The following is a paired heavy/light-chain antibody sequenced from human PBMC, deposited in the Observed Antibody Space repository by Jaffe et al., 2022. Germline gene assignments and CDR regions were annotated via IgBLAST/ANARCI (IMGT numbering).Heavy chain of an antibody. D-gene: IGHD2-15*01. V-gene: IGHV3-9*01. J-gene: IGHJ4*02. CDR3: AKGDREGYCSGGSCYDRYYFDY. CDR2: ISWNSGSI. CDR1: GFTFDDYA. Sequence: EVQLVESGGGLVQPGRSLRLSCAASGFTFDDYAMHWVRQAPGKGLEWVSGISWNSGSIGYADSVKGRFTISRDNAKNSLYLQMNSLRAEDTALYYCAKGDREGYCSGGSCYDRYYFDYWGQGTLVTVSS.
Light chain of an antibody. CDR3: QQYYSYSYT. CDR2: AAS. V-gene: IGKV1-8*01. Sequence: AIRMTQSPSSLSASTGDRVTITCRASQGISSYLAWYQQKPGKAPKLLIYAASTLQSGVPSRFSGSGSGTDFTLTISCLQSEDFATYYCQQYYSYSYTFGQGTKLEIK. CDR1: QGISSY. J-gene: IGKJ2*01.